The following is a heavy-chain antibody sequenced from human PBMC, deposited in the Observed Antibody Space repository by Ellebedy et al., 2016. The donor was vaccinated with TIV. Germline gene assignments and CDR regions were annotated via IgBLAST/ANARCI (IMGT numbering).Heavy chain of an antibody. J-gene: IGHJ2*01. CDR1: GYTLTELS. CDR3: ATRGPQGGLGNYWYFDL. D-gene: IGHD6-19*01. V-gene: IGHV1-24*01. CDR2: FDPEDGET. Sequence: ASVKVSXXVSGYTLTELSMHWVRQAPGKGLEWMGGFDPEDGETIYAQKFQGRVTMTEDTSTDTAYMELSSLRSEDTAVYYCATRGPQGGLGNYWYFDLWGRGTLVTVSS.